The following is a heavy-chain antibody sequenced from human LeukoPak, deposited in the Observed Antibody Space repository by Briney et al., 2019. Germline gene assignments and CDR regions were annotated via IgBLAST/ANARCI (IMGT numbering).Heavy chain of an antibody. V-gene: IGHV3-48*01. CDR1: GFTFSSYS. D-gene: IGHD3-22*01. Sequence: GGSLRLSCAASGFTFSSYSMNWVRQAPGKGLEWVSYISTSSSSIYYADSVKGRFTISRDNAKNSLYLQMNSLRAEDTAVYYCARESPYYYDSPDAFDIWGQGTMVTVSS. CDR2: ISTSSSSI. CDR3: ARESPYYYDSPDAFDI. J-gene: IGHJ3*02.